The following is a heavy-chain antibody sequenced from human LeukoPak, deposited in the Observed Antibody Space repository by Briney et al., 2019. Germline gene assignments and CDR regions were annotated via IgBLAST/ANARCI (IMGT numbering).Heavy chain of an antibody. Sequence: PGGSLRLSCVAYGFSFSNYWMTWVRQVPGKGLEWVANINQDGNKKNYVDSVKGRFTVSRDNAKNSLYLQMDNLRAEDTAIYYCARDHSPSMYGSVWYDAFDIWGLGTKVTVSS. V-gene: IGHV3-7*03. D-gene: IGHD6-19*01. CDR3: ARDHSPSMYGSVWYDAFDI. CDR2: INQDGNKK. CDR1: GFSFSNYW. J-gene: IGHJ3*02.